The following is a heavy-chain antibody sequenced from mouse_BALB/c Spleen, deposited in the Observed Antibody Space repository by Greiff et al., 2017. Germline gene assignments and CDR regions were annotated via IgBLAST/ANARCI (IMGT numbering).Heavy chain of an antibody. CDR1: GFTFSSYG. CDR3: ARHRGLLEENYFDY. D-gene: IGHD2-3*01. J-gene: IGHJ2*01. CDR2: ISSGGSYT. Sequence: EVQVVESGGDLVKPGGSLKLSCAASGFTFSSYGMSWVRQTPDKRLEWVATISSGGSYTYYPDSVKGRFTISRDNAKNTLYLQMSSLKSEDTAMYYCARHRGLLEENYFDYWGQGTTLTVSS. V-gene: IGHV5-6*01.